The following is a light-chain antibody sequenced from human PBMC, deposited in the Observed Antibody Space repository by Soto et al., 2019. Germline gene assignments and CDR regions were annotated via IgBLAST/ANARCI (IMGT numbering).Light chain of an antibody. J-gene: IGKJ1*01. CDR1: QSVSSSY. V-gene: IGKV3-20*01. CDR2: SAS. CDR3: QQYGTSPWM. Sequence: VLTQPSGTLSLSPGERATLSCRTSQSVSSSYLARYQQKPGQAPRLLIHSASSRATGIPDRFSGSGSGTDFTLTISRLEPEDFAMYYCQQYGTSPWMFGQGTKVDIK.